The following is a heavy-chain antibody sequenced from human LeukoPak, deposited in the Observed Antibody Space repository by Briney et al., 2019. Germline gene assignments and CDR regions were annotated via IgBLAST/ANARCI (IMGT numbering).Heavy chain of an antibody. D-gene: IGHD2-2*02. CDR3: ARCGSASCHISGSNWLDP. V-gene: IGHV4-59*01. Sequence: SETLSLTCAVSGGSISSYYWSWIRQPPGKGLEWIGFIYNSGSTNYNPSLKSRVTISVDTSKNQFSLRLNSVTAADTAVYYCARCGSASCHISGSNWLDPWGQGILVTVPS. J-gene: IGHJ5*02. CDR2: IYNSGST. CDR1: GGSISSYY.